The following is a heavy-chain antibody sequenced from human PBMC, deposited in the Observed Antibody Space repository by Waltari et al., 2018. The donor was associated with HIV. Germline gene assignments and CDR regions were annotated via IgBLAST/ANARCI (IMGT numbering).Heavy chain of an antibody. V-gene: IGHV4-39*01. CDR1: GGSIQSSRYY. J-gene: IGHJ4*02. CDR3: ARHGRMGGGTHRRYFDY. D-gene: IGHD3-16*01. CDR2: IFCSGST. Sequence: QLQLQESGPGLVKPSETLSLTCSVSGGSIQSSRYYWRRVRQHPGTGLECVGSIFCSGSTYYNPSLKSRVTISVDTSKNQFSLRRTSVTAADTAVYYCARHGRMGGGTHRRYFDYWGQGTLVTVSS.